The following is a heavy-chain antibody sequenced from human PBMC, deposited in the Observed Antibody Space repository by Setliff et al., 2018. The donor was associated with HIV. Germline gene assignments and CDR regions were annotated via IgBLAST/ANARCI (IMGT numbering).Heavy chain of an antibody. CDR2: VYPSDGST. Sequence: ASVKVSCKASGYTFTSYYMHWVRQAPGQGLEWMGMVYPSDGSTSYAQKFQGRVTMARDTSTSTVYMELSSLRSEDTAVYYCNFALDAFDIWGQGTMVTVSS. V-gene: IGHV1-46*01. CDR3: NFALDAFDI. J-gene: IGHJ3*02. CDR1: GYTFTSYY.